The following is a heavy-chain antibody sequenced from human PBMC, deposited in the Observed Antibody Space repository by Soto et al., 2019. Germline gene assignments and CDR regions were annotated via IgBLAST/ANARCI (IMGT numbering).Heavy chain of an antibody. Sequence: QVQLQQWGAGLLKPSETLSLTCAVYGGSFSTYYWSWIRQPPGKGLEWLGEINHRGSTNYYPSLKSRLTISVDTSKNQFSLNLISVTAADRAVYYCARGLNWNYGAFDCWGQGTLVTVSS. CDR1: GGSFSTYY. CDR3: ARGLNWNYGAFDC. CDR2: INHRGST. V-gene: IGHV4-34*01. D-gene: IGHD1-7*01. J-gene: IGHJ4*02.